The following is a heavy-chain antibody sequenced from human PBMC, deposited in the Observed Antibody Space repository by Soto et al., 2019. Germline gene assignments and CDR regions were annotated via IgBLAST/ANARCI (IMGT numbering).Heavy chain of an antibody. CDR1: GYSFSTYS. CDR2: IFSSDPNT. CDR3: ATWRSSSWFDY. J-gene: IGHJ4*02. Sequence: PGESLKISCKGSGYSFSTYSIGWVRQMPGKGLEWMGNIFSSDPNTRYSPSFQGQVTISADKSISTAYLQWSSLKASDTAMYYRATWRSSSWFDYWGQGTLVTVSS. D-gene: IGHD6-13*01. V-gene: IGHV5-51*01.